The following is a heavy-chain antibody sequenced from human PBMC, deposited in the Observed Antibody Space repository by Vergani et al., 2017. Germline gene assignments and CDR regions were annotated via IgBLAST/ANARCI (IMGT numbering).Heavy chain of an antibody. CDR2: IYSGGST. Sequence: EVQLVETGGGLIQPGGSLRLSCAASGFTVSSNYMSWVRQAPGKGLEWVSVIYSGGSTYYADSVKGRFTISRDNSKNTLYLQMNSLRAEDTAVYYCAKRPVGDYFDYWGQGTLVTVSS. CDR3: AKRPVGDYFDY. CDR1: GFTVSSNY. D-gene: IGHD3-16*01. J-gene: IGHJ4*02. V-gene: IGHV3-53*02.